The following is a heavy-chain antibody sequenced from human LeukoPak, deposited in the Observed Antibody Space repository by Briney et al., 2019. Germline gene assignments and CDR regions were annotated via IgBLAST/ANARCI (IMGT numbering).Heavy chain of an antibody. CDR2: IYYSGST. Sequence: PSETLSLTCTVSGGSISSGDYYWSWIRQPPGKGLEWIGYIYYSGSTNYNSSLKSRVTISVDTSKNQFSLKLSSVTAADTAVYYCARAHSYGYYFDYWGQGTLVTVSS. J-gene: IGHJ4*02. CDR3: ARAHSYGYYFDY. V-gene: IGHV4-61*08. D-gene: IGHD5-18*01. CDR1: GGSISSGDYY.